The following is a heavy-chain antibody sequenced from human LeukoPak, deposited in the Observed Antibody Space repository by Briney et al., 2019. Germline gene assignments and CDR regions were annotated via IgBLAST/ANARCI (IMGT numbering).Heavy chain of an antibody. D-gene: IGHD1-26*01. Sequence: SVKVSCKASGYTFTSYGISWVRQAPGQGLEWMGGIIPIFGTANYAQKFQGRVTITADKSTSTAYMELSSLRSEDTAVYYCARDLLNDAFDIWGQGTMVTVSS. V-gene: IGHV1-69*06. CDR3: ARDLLNDAFDI. J-gene: IGHJ3*02. CDR2: IIPIFGTA. CDR1: GYTFTSYG.